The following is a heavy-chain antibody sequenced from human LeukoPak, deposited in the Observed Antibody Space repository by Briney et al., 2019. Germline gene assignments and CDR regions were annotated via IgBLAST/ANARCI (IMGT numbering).Heavy chain of an antibody. V-gene: IGHV4-4*07. CDR2: IYTSGST. CDR1: GGSISSYY. Sequence: SETLSLTCTVSGGSISSYYWSWIRQPAGKGLEWIGRIYTSGSTNYNPSLKSRVTMSVDTPENQFSLKLSSVTAADTAVYYCARDYYGSGSYFAFDIWGQGTMVTVSS. D-gene: IGHD3-10*01. J-gene: IGHJ3*02. CDR3: ARDYYGSGSYFAFDI.